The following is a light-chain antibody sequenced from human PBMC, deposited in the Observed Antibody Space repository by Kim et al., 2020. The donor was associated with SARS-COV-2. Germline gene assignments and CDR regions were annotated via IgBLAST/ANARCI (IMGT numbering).Light chain of an antibody. J-gene: IGKJ5*01. CDR3: QQTNSLPIT. CDR2: AAS. V-gene: IGKV1D-12*01. Sequence: DIQMTQSPSSVSASVGDRVTITCRASQDISRWLAWYQQKPGKAPKLLIYAASDLQGGVPSRFSGSGSGTDFSLTISSLQHEDFASYYCQQTNSLPITFGQGTRLEIK. CDR1: QDISRW.